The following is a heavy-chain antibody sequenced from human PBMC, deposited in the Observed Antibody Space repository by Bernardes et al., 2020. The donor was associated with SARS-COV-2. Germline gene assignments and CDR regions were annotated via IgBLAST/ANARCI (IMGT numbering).Heavy chain of an antibody. CDR2: VSYIGST. CDR1: GDSVSSGGYY. D-gene: IGHD2-2*01. Sequence: LSLPFPFSGDSVSSGGYYWNWIRQPPGKGLEWVGYVSYIGSTYYKHSLKSRVTMSIDTSKNQFSLKLSSVTAADTAVYYCARDKVVGVNYSVVDVWGQGTTVT. V-gene: IGHV4-61*08. CDR3: ARDKVVGVNYSVVDV. J-gene: IGHJ6*01.